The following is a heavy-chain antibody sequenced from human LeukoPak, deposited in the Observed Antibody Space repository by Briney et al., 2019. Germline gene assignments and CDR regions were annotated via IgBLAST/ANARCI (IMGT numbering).Heavy chain of an antibody. CDR3: ARHPEVGSSWPYYYYYYGMDV. V-gene: IGHV3-21*01. CDR2: ISSSSSYI. D-gene: IGHD6-13*01. J-gene: IGHJ6*02. CDR1: GFTFSSYS. Sequence: GGSLRLSCAASGFTFSSYSMNWVRQAPGKGLEWVSSISSSSSYIYYVDSVKGRFTISRDNAKNSLYLQMNSLRAEDTAVYYCARHPEVGSSWPYYYYYYGMDVWGQGTTVTVSS.